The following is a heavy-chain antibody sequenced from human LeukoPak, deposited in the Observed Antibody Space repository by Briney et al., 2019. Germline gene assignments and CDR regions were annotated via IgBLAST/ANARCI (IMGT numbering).Heavy chain of an antibody. J-gene: IGHJ4*02. CDR2: ILPIFRMT. D-gene: IGHD2-2*01. V-gene: IGHV1-69*13. CDR1: RGTFSNYP. CDR3: AICSSTWSGDRPDS. Sequence: ASVKVSCKSSRGTFSNYPISWLRQAPGQGLEWMGGILPIFRMTNYAEKFQGRVTITADESTTTAYLELNSLRSEDTAVYYCAICSSTWSGDRPDSWGQGSLVTVSS.